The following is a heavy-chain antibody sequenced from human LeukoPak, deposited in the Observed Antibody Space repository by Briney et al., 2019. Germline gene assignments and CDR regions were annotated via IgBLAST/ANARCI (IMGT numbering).Heavy chain of an antibody. CDR3: AKASAASYYYGMDG. CDR1: GFTFSSYA. J-gene: IGHJ6*02. CDR2: ISGSGGST. Sequence: GGSLRLSCAASGFTFSSYAMGWVRQAPGKGLEWVSAISGSGGSTYYADSVKGRFTISRDNSKNTLYLQMNSLRAEDTAVYYCAKASAASYYYGMDGWGQGTTVTVSS. V-gene: IGHV3-23*01. D-gene: IGHD2-2*01.